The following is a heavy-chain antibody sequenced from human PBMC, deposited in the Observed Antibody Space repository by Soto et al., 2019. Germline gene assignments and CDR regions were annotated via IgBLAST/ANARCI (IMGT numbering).Heavy chain of an antibody. CDR2: IYYSGST. D-gene: IGHD2-15*01. J-gene: IGHJ5*01. CDR1: GGSISSYY. V-gene: IGHV4-59*01. Sequence: SETLSLTCTVSGGSISSYYWSWIRQPPGKGLEWIGYIYYSGSTNYNPSLKSRVTISVDTSKNQFSLKLSSVTAADTAVYYCARDGRYCSGCSGYSGYWFASWGQGTLVTVSS. CDR3: ARDGRYCSGCSGYSGYWFAS.